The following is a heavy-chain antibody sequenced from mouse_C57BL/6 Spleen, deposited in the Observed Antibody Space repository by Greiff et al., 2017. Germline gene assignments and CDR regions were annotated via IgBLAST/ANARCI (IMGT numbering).Heavy chain of an antibody. V-gene: IGHV3-6*01. CDR2: ISYDGSN. J-gene: IGHJ3*01. CDR1: GYSITSGYY. CDR3: ARDYGSSYGFAY. D-gene: IGHD1-1*01. Sequence: ESGPGLVKPSQSLSLTCSVTGYSITSGYYWNWIRQFPGNKLEWMGYISYDGSNNYNPSLKNRISITRDTSKNQFFLKLNSMTTEDTATYYCARDYGSSYGFAYWGQGTLVTVSA.